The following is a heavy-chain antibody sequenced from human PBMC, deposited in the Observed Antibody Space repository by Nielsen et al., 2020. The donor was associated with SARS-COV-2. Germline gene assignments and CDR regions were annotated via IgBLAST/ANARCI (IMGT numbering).Heavy chain of an antibody. CDR1: GGSISSYY. CDR2: IYNRGNT. D-gene: IGHD3-22*01. V-gene: IGHV4-4*08. Sequence: GSLRLSCTVSGGSISSYYWSWIRQPPGKGLEWIGYIYNRGNTNYNPSLKSRVTISVDTSKNQFSLRLSSVTVADTAVYYCAREKFYYDTSNRPYNWFDPWGQGTLVTVPQ. J-gene: IGHJ5*02. CDR3: AREKFYYDTSNRPYNWFDP.